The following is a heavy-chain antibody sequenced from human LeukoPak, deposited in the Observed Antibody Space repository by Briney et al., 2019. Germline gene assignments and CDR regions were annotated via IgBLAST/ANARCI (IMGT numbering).Heavy chain of an antibody. J-gene: IGHJ3*01. CDR1: GGSISSYY. V-gene: IGHV4-59*08. D-gene: IGHD2-2*01. CDR2: IYYNGST. Sequence: PSETLSLTCTVSGGSISSYYWSWIRQPPGKGLEWIGYIYYNGSTKYDPSLKSRVTISVDTSKNQFSLKLSSVTAADTAVYYCARQRRYDADAFDVWGQGTMVTVSS. CDR3: ARQRRYDADAFDV.